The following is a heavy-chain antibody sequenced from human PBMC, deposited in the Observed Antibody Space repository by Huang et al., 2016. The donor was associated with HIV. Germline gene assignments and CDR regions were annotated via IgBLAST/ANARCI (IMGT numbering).Heavy chain of an antibody. D-gene: IGHD2-21*02. J-gene: IGHJ6*03. V-gene: IGHV1-69*13. CDR1: GGTFSSNA. CDR2: IIQMCGKT. CDR3: ARQPYCGGDCPHYYYFYMDV. Sequence: QVQLVQSGAEVKKPGSSVKVSCKASGGTFSSNAISWVRQAPGQGLEWMGVIIQMCGKTDYEQKGQGRLTITADEATSTASMELSSMRSEDTAVYYCARQPYCGGDCPHYYYFYMDVWGKGTTVTVSS.